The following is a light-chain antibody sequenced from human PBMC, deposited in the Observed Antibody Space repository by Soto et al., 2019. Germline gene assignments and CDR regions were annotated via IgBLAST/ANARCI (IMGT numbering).Light chain of an antibody. CDR3: QQYDSLPPT. J-gene: IGKJ4*01. CDR1: QDIKNF. V-gene: IGKV1-33*01. CDR2: DAF. Sequence: DIQMTQSPSSLSASVGDSVTMTCQASQDIKNFLNWYQQKPGKATKLLIYDAFKLDTGVPSRFSGSGSGKDFTFTISSLQPEDIATYFCQQYDSLPPTFGGGTKVEI.